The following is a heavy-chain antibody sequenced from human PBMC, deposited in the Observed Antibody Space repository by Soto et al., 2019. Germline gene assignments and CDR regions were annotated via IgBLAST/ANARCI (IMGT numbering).Heavy chain of an antibody. CDR1: GYTFTSYY. CDR2: ITPSGGST. D-gene: IGHD2-2*01. V-gene: IGHV1-46*03. J-gene: IGHJ6*03. Sequence: QVQLVQSGAEVKKPGASVKVSCKASGYTFTSYYMHWVRQAPGQGLEWMGMITPSGGSTSYAQKFQGRVTMTRDTSTSTFYMELSSLRSEDTAVYSCAGGYCSSTSCYAYYMDVWGKGTTVTVSS. CDR3: AGGYCSSTSCYAYYMDV.